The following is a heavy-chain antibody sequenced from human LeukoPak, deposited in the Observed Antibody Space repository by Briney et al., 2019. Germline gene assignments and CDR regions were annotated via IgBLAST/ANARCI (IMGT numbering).Heavy chain of an antibody. Sequence: GGSLRLSCAVSGFTFSNYWMYWVRQAPGKGLVWVSRINTDGSITTYADSVKGRCTISRDNAQNTVHLQMNSLRAEDTAVYYCARGLVGLYYYYYYMDVWGKGTTVTVSS. CDR1: GFTFSNYW. CDR2: INTDGSIT. J-gene: IGHJ6*03. V-gene: IGHV3-74*01. D-gene: IGHD2-21*01. CDR3: ARGLVGLYYYYYYMDV.